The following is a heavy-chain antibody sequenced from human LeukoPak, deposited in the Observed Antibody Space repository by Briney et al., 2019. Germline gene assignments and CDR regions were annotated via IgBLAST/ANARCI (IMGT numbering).Heavy chain of an antibody. CDR1: GFTLSTYG. CDR3: AKEGMKYSASYRHVL. V-gene: IGHV3-30*18. Sequence: GGSLRLSCAASGFTLSTYGMHWFRQAPGKGLEWVAVISYDGSNKYYADSVKGRFTISRDNTKNTLYLQMNSLRAEDTAVYYCAKEGMKYSASYRHVLGGRGTRVTVSS. CDR2: ISYDGSNK. J-gene: IGHJ4*02. D-gene: IGHD1-26*01.